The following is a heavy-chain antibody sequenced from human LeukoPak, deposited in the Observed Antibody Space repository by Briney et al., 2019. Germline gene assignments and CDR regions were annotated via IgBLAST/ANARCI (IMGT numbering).Heavy chain of an antibody. CDR1: AFAFSSAW. J-gene: IGHJ4*02. Sequence: GGSLRLSCAASAFAFSSAWMNWVRQAPGKGLEWVGRIKSKTDGGTTDYAAPVKGRFTISRDDSKNTLYLQMNSLRTEDTAVYYCTTEERVSSGYCSGGSCYIDYWGQGTLVTVSS. CDR3: TTEERVSSGYCSGGSCYIDY. CDR2: IKSKTDGGTT. V-gene: IGHV3-15*01. D-gene: IGHD2-15*01.